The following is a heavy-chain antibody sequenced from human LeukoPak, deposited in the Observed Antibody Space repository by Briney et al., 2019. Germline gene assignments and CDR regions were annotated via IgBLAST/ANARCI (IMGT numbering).Heavy chain of an antibody. V-gene: IGHV3-11*01. Sequence: GVSLTLSCAASGFTFSDYYMSWIRQAPGKGLEWVSYISSSGSTIYYADSVKGRFTISRDNAKNSLYLQMNSLRAEDTAVYYCAREPANYGSGLYQGMNVGGQETTVTVS. D-gene: IGHD3-10*01. J-gene: IGHJ6*02. CDR2: ISSSGSTI. CDR3: AREPANYGSGLYQGMNV. CDR1: GFTFSDYY.